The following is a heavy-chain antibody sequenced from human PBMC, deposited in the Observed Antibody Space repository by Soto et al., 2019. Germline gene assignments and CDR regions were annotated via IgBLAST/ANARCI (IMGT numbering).Heavy chain of an antibody. CDR3: ARVGYYYSYYLDV. CDR2: IYPGDSDT. Sequence: GESLKISCKGSGYRFTTYWIGWVRQMPGKGLEWVGIIYPGDSDTRYSPSFQGQVTLSVDTSFSTAYLQWSSLKASDTAMYYCARVGYYYSYYLDVWGKGTTVTVSS. D-gene: IGHD1-26*01. CDR1: GYRFTTYW. V-gene: IGHV5-51*01. J-gene: IGHJ6*03.